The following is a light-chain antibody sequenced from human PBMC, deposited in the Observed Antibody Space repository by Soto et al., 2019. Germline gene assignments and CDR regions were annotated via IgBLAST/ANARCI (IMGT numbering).Light chain of an antibody. V-gene: IGKV3-20*01. J-gene: IGKJ2*01. CDR3: QQYGISQNT. CDR1: QSISSAY. Sequence: ETVMTQSPGTLSLSPGERATISCRASQSISSAYLAWYQQKPGKAPRLLIFGASNRATGIPDRFTGSGSGTDFTLTISRLEPEDFAVYYCQQYGISQNTFGQGTKLEIK. CDR2: GAS.